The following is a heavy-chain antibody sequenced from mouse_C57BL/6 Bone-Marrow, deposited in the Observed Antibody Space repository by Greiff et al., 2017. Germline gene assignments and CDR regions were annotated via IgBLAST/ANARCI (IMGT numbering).Heavy chain of an antibody. J-gene: IGHJ4*01. CDR2: INPYNGGT. Sequence: EVQLQQSGPVLVKPGASVKMSCKASGYTLTDYYMNWVKQSHGKSLEWIGVINPYNGGTSYNQKFKGKATLTVHKSSSTAYMELNSLTSEDSAVYYCARGWFYAMDYWGQGTSVTVSS. V-gene: IGHV1-19*01. CDR1: GYTLTDYY. CDR3: ARGWFYAMDY. D-gene: IGHD2-2*01.